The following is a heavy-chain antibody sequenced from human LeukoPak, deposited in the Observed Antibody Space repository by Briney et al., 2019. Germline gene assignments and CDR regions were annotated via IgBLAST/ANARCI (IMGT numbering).Heavy chain of an antibody. CDR1: GFTFSSYW. CDR3: ARDLGEDIVVVPAAQAN. D-gene: IGHD2-2*01. Sequence: GGSLRLSCAASGFTFSSYWMHWVRHAPGKGLVWVSRINTDGSSTSYADSVKGRFTISRDNAKNTLYLQMNSLRAEDTAVYYCARDLGEDIVVVPAAQANWGQGTLVTVSS. CDR2: INTDGSST. J-gene: IGHJ4*02. V-gene: IGHV3-74*01.